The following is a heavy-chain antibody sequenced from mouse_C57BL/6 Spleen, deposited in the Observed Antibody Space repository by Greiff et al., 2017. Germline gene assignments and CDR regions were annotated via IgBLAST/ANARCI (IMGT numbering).Heavy chain of an antibody. Sequence: VQLQQPGAELVKPGASVKLSCKASGYTFTSYWMHWVKQRPGQGLEWIGMIHPNSGSTNYNEKCKSKATLTVDKSSSTAYMQLSSLTSEDSAVYYCARGITTVVAPDYWGQGTTLTVSS. V-gene: IGHV1-64*01. D-gene: IGHD1-1*01. J-gene: IGHJ2*01. CDR3: ARGITTVVAPDY. CDR1: GYTFTSYW. CDR2: IHPNSGST.